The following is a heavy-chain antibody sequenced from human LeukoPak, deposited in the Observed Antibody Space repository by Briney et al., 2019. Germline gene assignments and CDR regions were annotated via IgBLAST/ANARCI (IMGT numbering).Heavy chain of an antibody. V-gene: IGHV2-5*01. Sequence: SGPTLANPPYILTLTGTLSAFSVITTGACVGWIRQPPGKALEWLPLIYWNADERYRPSLKSRLTITNDTSKNQVVLTMTNMDPVDTATYYCVHLPTPANDFCRGSLFDYWGQGTLVTVSS. CDR3: VHLPTPANDFCRGSLFDY. CDR1: AFSVITTGAC. CDR2: IYWNADE. D-gene: IGHD3-3*01. J-gene: IGHJ4*02.